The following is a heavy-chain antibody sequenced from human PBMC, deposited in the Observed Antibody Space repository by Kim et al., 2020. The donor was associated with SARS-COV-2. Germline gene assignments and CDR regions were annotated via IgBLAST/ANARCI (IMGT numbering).Heavy chain of an antibody. D-gene: IGHD2-15*01. J-gene: IGHJ4*01. Sequence: GGSLRLSCAASGFTFSSYGMHWVRQAPGXGXEWVAVISYDGSNKYYADSVKGRFTISRDNSKNTLYLQMNSLRAEDTAVYYCAKAAGLYCSGGSCNRSYFXXXGXGTLVTVSS. CDR1: GFTFSSYG. CDR2: ISYDGSNK. CDR3: AKAAGLYCSGGSCNRSYFXX. V-gene: IGHV3-30*18.